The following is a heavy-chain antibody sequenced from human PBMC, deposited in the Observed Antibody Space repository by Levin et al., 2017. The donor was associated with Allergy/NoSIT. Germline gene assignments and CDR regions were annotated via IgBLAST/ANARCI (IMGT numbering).Heavy chain of an antibody. CDR3: ARLREQWFEY. V-gene: IGHV5-51*01. CDR1: GYSFTDYW. CDR2: IYPADSDT. D-gene: IGHD6-19*01. J-gene: IGHJ4*02. Sequence: AGESLKISCKASGYSFTDYWIGWVRQMPGKGLEWMGIIYPADSDTRYSPSFQGQVTVSADKSISTAFLQWSSLKASDTAMYYCARLREQWFEYWGQGSLVTVSS.